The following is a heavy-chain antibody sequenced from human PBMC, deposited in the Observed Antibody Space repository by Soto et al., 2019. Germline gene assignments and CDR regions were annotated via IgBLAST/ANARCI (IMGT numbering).Heavy chain of an antibody. CDR2: IKSKTDGGTT. CDR1: GFTFSNAW. CDR3: TTDPQLTGDPPDAFDI. D-gene: IGHD7-27*01. Sequence: GGSLRLSCAASGFTFSNAWMSWVRQAPGKGLEWVGRIKSKTDGGTTDYAAPVKGRFTISRDDSKNTLYLQMNSLKTEDTAVYYCTTDPQLTGDPPDAFDIWGQGTMVTVSS. V-gene: IGHV3-15*01. J-gene: IGHJ3*02.